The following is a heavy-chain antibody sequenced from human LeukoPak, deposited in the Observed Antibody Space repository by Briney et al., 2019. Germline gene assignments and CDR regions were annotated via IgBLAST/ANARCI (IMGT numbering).Heavy chain of an antibody. CDR2: SDPEDGET. CDR1: GHTLSGLA. D-gene: IGHD3-16*01. J-gene: IGHJ3*02. V-gene: IGHV1-24*01. CDR3: AYRPPGDESFDI. Sequence: ASVKVSCKVSGHTLSGLAMHWVRQATGKGLEWMGGSDPEDGETIYAQKFKGRATMTEDTATDTAYMELRSLRSEDTAVYYCAYRPPGDESFDIWGQGTLVTVSS.